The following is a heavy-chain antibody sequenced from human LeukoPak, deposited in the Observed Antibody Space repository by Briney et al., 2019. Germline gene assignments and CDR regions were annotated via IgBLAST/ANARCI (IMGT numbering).Heavy chain of an antibody. CDR3: ATGVVPAAYDAFDI. CDR1: GYTLTELS. CDR2: FDPEDGET. D-gene: IGHD2-2*01. J-gene: IGHJ3*02. Sequence: APVKVSCKVSGYTLTELSMHWVRQAPGKGLEWMGGFDPEDGETIYAQKFQGRVTMTEDTSTDTAYMELSSLRSEDTAVYYCATGVVPAAYDAFDIWGQGTMVTVSS. V-gene: IGHV1-24*01.